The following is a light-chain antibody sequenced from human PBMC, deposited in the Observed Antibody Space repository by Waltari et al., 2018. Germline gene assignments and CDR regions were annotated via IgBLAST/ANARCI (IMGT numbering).Light chain of an antibody. CDR1: SSVVGGYNY. CDR3: SSYISSDTLEL. Sequence: QSALTQPASVSGSPGQSITISCTGTSSVVGGYNYVSWYQQHPGNAPKLMIYDVSTRPSGVSNRFSGSKSGNTASLTISGLQAEDEAHYYCSSYISSDTLELFGGGTSLTV. CDR2: DVS. J-gene: IGLJ2*01. V-gene: IGLV2-14*03.